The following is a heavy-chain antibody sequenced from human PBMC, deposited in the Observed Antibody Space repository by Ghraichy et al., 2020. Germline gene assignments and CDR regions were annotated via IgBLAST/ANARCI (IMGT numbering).Heavy chain of an antibody. CDR1: GFSISGYA. J-gene: IGHJ4*02. D-gene: IGHD1-26*01. CDR2: ISYDGNNK. Sequence: GGSLRLSCAASGFSISGYAMHWVRQAPGKGLEGVALISYDGNNKYDADSVRGRFTISRDNSKNTLYLQLSSLRAEDTAVYYCARSGSGNYRYSLDYWGQGTLVTVSS. CDR3: ARSGSGNYRYSLDY. V-gene: IGHV3-30*04.